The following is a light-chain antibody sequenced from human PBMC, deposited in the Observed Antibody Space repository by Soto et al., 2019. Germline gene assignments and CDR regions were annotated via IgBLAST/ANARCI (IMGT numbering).Light chain of an antibody. J-gene: IGLJ1*01. CDR3: QSYDNSLSGSGV. CDR1: SSNIGNNY. V-gene: IGLV1-51*01. Sequence: SVLTQPPSVSAAPGQKVTISCSGSSSNIGNNYVSWYQQLPGTAPKLLIYDNNKRPSGIPDRFSGSKSGTSATLGITGLQTGDEAEYYCQSYDNSLSGSGVFGTGTKVTVL. CDR2: DNN.